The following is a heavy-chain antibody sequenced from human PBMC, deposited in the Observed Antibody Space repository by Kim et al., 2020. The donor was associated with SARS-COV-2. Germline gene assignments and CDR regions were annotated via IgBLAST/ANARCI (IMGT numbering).Heavy chain of an antibody. Sequence: SETLSLTCAVYGGSFSGYYWSWIRQPPGKGLEWIGEINHSGSTNYNPSLKSRVTISVDTSKNQFSLKLSSVTAADTAVYYCASGNVRLDAFDIWGQGTMVTVSS. CDR2: INHSGST. V-gene: IGHV4-34*01. CDR1: GGSFSGYY. J-gene: IGHJ3*02. CDR3: ASGNVRLDAFDI.